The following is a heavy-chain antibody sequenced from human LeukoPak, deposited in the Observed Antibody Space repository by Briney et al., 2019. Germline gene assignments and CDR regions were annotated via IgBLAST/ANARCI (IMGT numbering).Heavy chain of an antibody. CDR3: ARALAAAGTIWFDP. J-gene: IGHJ5*02. CDR1: GYTFTSYG. CDR2: VSAYNGNT. D-gene: IGHD6-13*01. Sequence: ASVKVSCKASGYTFTSYGISWVRQTPGQGLEWMGWVSAYNGNTNYAQKLQGRVTMTTDTSTSTAYMELRSLRSDDTAVYYCARALAAAGTIWFDPWGQGTLVTVSS. V-gene: IGHV1-18*01.